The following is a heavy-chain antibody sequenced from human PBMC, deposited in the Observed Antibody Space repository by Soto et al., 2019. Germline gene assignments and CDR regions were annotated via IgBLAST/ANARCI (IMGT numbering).Heavy chain of an antibody. CDR1: GYTFTGYY. J-gene: IGHJ4*02. CDR2: INPNSGGT. D-gene: IGHD2-2*01. CDR3: ARGYCSSTSCYYYFDY. V-gene: IGHV1-2*04. Sequence: ASVKVSCNASGYTFTGYYMHWVRQAPGQGLEWMGWINPNSGGTNYAQKFQGWVTMTRDTSISTAYMELSRLRSDDTAVYYCARGYCSSTSCYYYFDYWGQGTLVTVSS.